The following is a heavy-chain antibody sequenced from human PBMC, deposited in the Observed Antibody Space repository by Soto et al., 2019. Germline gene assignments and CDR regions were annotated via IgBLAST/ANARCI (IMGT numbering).Heavy chain of an antibody. CDR1: GGSMTTYF. CDR3: ARSSGMATTFDR. J-gene: IGHJ4*02. V-gene: IGHV4-59*01. CDR2: VSYRGDT. D-gene: IGHD3-10*01. Sequence: PSETLSLTCTVSGGSMTTYFWSWVRQPPGKRLEWIGYVSYRGDTKYNPALQSRVTISLDTSEKQFSLKLSSVTSADTAIYYCARSSGMATTFDRWGQGTLVTVSS.